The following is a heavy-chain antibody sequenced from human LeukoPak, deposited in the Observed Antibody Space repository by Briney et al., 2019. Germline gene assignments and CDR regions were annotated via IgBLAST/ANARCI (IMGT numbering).Heavy chain of an antibody. CDR2: IYYSGST. CDR3: ARTYCGGDCYSGYYYYMDV. Sequence: SETLSLTCTVSGGSISSYYWSWIRQPPGKGLDWIGYIYYSGSTNYNPSLKSRVTISVDTSKNQFSLKLSSVTAADTAVYYCARTYCGGDCYSGYYYYMDVWGKGTTVTVSS. J-gene: IGHJ6*03. CDR1: GGSISSYY. V-gene: IGHV4-59*08. D-gene: IGHD2-21*02.